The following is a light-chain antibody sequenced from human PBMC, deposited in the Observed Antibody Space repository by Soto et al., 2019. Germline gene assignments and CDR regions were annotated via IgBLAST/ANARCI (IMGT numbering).Light chain of an antibody. V-gene: IGKV3-11*01. Sequence: EIVLTQSPATLSLSPGERATLSCRASQRFSSYLAWYQQKPGQAPRLLLYDASNRATGIPARFSGSGSGTDFTLTISSLEPEDFAVYYCQQRSNWPPGYNFGKGTKLEIK. CDR2: DAS. J-gene: IGKJ2*01. CDR1: QRFSSY. CDR3: QQRSNWPPGYN.